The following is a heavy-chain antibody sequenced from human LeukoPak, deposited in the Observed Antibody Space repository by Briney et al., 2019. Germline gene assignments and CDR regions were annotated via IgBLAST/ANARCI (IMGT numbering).Heavy chain of an antibody. CDR1: GGSISSYY. D-gene: IGHD2-21*02. CDR2: IYYSGST. Sequence: SETLSLTCTVSGGSISSYYWSWIRQPPGKGLEWIGYIYYSGSTNYNPSLKSRVTISVDTSKNQFSLKLSSVTAADTAVYYCARLCCGGDLYFDYWGQGTLVTVSS. CDR3: ARLCCGGDLYFDY. V-gene: IGHV4-59*08. J-gene: IGHJ4*02.